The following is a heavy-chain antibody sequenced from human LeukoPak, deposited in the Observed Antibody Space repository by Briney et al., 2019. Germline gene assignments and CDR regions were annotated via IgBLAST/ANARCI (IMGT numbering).Heavy chain of an antibody. V-gene: IGHV1-69*06. D-gene: IGHD2-15*01. CDR2: IIPIFGTA. Sequence: ASVKVSCKASGGTFSSYAISWVRQAPGQGLEWMGGIIPIFGTANYAQKFQGRVTITADKSTSTAYMELSSLRSEDTAVYYCARGPIRPYCSGGSCYPPGLYYYYYMDVWGKGTTVTVSS. CDR3: ARGPIRPYCSGGSCYPPGLYYYYYMDV. J-gene: IGHJ6*03. CDR1: GGTFSSYA.